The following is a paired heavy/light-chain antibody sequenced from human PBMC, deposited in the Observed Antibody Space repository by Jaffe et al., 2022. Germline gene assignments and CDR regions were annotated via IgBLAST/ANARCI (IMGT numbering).Heavy chain of an antibody. Sequence: QVQLVQSGAEVKKPGASVKVSCKASGYTFTSYAMHWVRQAPGQRLEWMGWINAGNGNTKYSQKFQGRVTITRDTSASTAYMELSSLRSEDTAVYYCARVSTVTTYPLQYYFDYWGQGTLVTVSS. CDR3: ARVSTVTTYPLQYYFDY. V-gene: IGHV1-3*01. CDR1: GYTFTSYA. CDR2: INAGNGNT. D-gene: IGHD4-17*01. J-gene: IGHJ4*02.
Light chain of an antibody. Sequence: AIRMTQSPSSLSASTGDRVTITCRASQGISSYLAWYQQKPGKAPKLLIYAASTLQSGVPSRFSGSGSGTDFTLTISCLQSEDFATYYCQQYYSYPVTFGGGTKVEIK. V-gene: IGKV1-8*01. CDR2: AAS. J-gene: IGKJ4*01. CDR3: QQYYSYPVT. CDR1: QGISSY.